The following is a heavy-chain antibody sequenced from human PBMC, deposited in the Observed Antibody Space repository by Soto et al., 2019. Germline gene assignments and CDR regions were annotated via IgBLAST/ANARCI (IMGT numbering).Heavy chain of an antibody. D-gene: IGHD4-4*01. J-gene: IGHJ5*02. Sequence: GGSLRLSCTASGFAFSDSWMTWVRQAPGKGLEWVARIKPDESEKKYADSVKGRFSISRDNAKNSMYLQMDSLRGEDTAVYYCVRGGSNYASWGQGTLVTVSS. V-gene: IGHV3-7*01. CDR2: IKPDESEK. CDR1: GFAFSDSW. CDR3: VRGGSNYAS.